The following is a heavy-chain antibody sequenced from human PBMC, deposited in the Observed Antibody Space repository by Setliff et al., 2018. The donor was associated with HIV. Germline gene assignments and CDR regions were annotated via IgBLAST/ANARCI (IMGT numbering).Heavy chain of an antibody. CDR2: ISVYNGHT. CDR3: ARAYDAFDI. J-gene: IGHJ3*02. V-gene: IGHV1-18*01. CDR1: GYSFTNLG. Sequence: VASVKVSCKASGYSFTNLGLNWVRQAPGQGLEWMGWISVYNGHTNFAQKLQDRVTMTTDTSTSTAYMELRSLRSDDTAVYYCARAYDAFDIWGRGTMVTVSS.